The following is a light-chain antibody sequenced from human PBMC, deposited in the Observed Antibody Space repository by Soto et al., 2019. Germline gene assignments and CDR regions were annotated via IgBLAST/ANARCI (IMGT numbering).Light chain of an antibody. CDR1: QNNGTY. CDR2: AAS. Sequence: DIQMTQSPSSLSASVGDRVTISCRASQNNGTYLNWYQHKAGKAPKLLICAASSLPSGVPSRFSGSGSGTDFTLTISSLQPEDSATYYCHQGVSTPFTFGPGTKVAVK. V-gene: IGKV1-39*01. CDR3: HQGVSTPFT. J-gene: IGKJ3*01.